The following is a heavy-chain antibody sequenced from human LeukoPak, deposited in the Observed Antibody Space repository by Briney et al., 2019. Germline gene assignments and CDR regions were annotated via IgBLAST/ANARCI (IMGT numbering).Heavy chain of an antibody. V-gene: IGHV1-18*01. CDR3: ARSASYGGNLCADAFDI. CDR1: GYTFTSYG. J-gene: IGHJ3*02. CDR2: ISAYNGNA. D-gene: IGHD4-23*01. Sequence: ASVKVSCKASGYTFTSYGISWVRQAPGQGLEWMGWISAYNGNANYAQRLQGRVTMTTDTSTSTAYMELRSLRSDDTAVYYCARSASYGGNLCADAFDIWGQGTMVTVSS.